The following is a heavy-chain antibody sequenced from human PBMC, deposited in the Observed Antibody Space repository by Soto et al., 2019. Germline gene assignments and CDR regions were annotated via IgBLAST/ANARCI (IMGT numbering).Heavy chain of an antibody. V-gene: IGHV4-34*01. CDR2: INHSGST. J-gene: IGHJ3*02. D-gene: IGHD6-19*01. CDR1: GGSFSGYY. Sequence: QVQLQQWGAGLLKPSETLSLTCAVYGGSFSGYYWSWIRQPPGKGLEWIGEINHSGSTNYNPSLKSRVNISVDTSKNQFSLKLSSVTAADTAVYYCARASSGWYGNAFDIWGQGTMVTVSS. CDR3: ARASSGWYGNAFDI.